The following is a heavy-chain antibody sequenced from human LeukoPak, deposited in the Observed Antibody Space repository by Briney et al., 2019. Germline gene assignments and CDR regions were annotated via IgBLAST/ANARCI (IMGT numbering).Heavy chain of an antibody. Sequence: GGSLRLSCAASGFTFSSYGIHWVRQAPGKGLEWVAVISYDGSNEYYADSVKGRFTISRDNSKNTLYLQMISLRAEDTAVYYCARDLCSTTSCFDYWGQGTLVSVSS. J-gene: IGHJ4*02. CDR2: ISYDGSNE. D-gene: IGHD2-2*01. CDR1: GFTFSSYG. CDR3: ARDLCSTTSCFDY. V-gene: IGHV3-30*03.